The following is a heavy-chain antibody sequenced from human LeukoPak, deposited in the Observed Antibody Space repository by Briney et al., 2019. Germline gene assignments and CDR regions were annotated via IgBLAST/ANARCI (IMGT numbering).Heavy chain of an antibody. J-gene: IGHJ4*02. CDR3: AKLRNRCHDGIEY. V-gene: IGHV5-51*01. CDR2: IYPGDSDT. CDR1: GYSFTSYR. D-gene: IGHD4-23*01. Sequence: GESLKISCKGSGYSFTSYRIGWVRQMPGKGLEWMGIIYPGDSDTRYSPSFQGQVTISADKSISTAYLQWSSLKASDTAMYYCAKLRNRCHDGIEYWGQGTLVTVSS.